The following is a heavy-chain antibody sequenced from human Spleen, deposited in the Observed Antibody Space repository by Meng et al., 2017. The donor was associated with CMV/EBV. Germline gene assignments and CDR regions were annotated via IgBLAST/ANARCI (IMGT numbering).Heavy chain of an antibody. CDR1: GYTFSIYG. CDR3: ARVIPRNIAPRWFLDY. CDR2: ISARNGNT. Sequence: ASVKVSCKASGYTFSIYGVTWVRQAPGKGLEWMGWISARNGNTKYAQKFQGRVTLTTDTSASTSYMEVRSLRSDDTAVYYCARVIPRNIAPRWFLDYWGQGTPVTVSS. D-gene: IGHD4-23*01. J-gene: IGHJ4*02. V-gene: IGHV1-18*01.